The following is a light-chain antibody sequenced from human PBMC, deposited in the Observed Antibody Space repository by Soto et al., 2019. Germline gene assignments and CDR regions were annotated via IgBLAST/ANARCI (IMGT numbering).Light chain of an antibody. Sequence: DIQMTQSPSSLSASVGDRVAITCRASQSINIYLNWYQQRPGRAPKLLIYAASNLQSGVPSRFSGDGVGTHFTLTIRGLQPDDFATYHCQQSHTTPYTFGQGTRLEIK. J-gene: IGKJ5*01. CDR2: AAS. V-gene: IGKV1-39*01. CDR3: QQSHTTPYT. CDR1: QSINIY.